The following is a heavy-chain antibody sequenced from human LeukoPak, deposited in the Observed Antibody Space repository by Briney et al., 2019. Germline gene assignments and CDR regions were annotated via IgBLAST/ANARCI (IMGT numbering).Heavy chain of an antibody. D-gene: IGHD2-8*01. Sequence: SVKVSCKASGGTFSSYAISWVRQAPGHGLEWMGGIIPIFGTANYAQKFQGRVTITTAESMSTAYMELSSLRSEDTAVYYCARDGWNGYYYMDVWGKGTTVTVSS. CDR2: IIPIFGTA. V-gene: IGHV1-69*05. J-gene: IGHJ6*03. CDR1: GGTFSSYA. CDR3: ARDGWNGYYYMDV.